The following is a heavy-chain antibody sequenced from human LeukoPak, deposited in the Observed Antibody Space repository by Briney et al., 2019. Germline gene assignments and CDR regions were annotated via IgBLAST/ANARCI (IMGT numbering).Heavy chain of an antibody. CDR3: ARGPSGYCSGGSCYSFSVNDAFDI. D-gene: IGHD2-15*01. CDR1: GFTFATYA. CDR2: IYGGGNI. Sequence: PGGSLRLSCAASGFTFATYATSWVRQPPGKGLEWVSVIYGGGNIYYADSVKGRFTISRDNSKNTLYLQMNSLRAEDTAVYYCARGPSGYCSGGSCYSFSVNDAFDIWGQGTMVTVSS. J-gene: IGHJ3*02. V-gene: IGHV3-66*02.